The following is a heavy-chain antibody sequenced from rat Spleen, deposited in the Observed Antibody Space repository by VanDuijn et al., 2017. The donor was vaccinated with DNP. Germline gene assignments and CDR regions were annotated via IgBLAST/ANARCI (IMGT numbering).Heavy chain of an antibody. CDR2: ISTSGSRT. Sequence: EVQLVESGGRLVQPGNSLKLSCAASGFTFSDSAMAWVRQAPKKGLEWVATISTSGSRTYYPDSVKGRFTISRDNANRTLYLQMDSLRSEDTATYYCARGGRSYFDYWGQGTLVTVSS. D-gene: IGHD1-11*01. CDR3: ARGGRSYFDY. V-gene: IGHV5S23*01. J-gene: IGHJ3*01. CDR1: GFTFSDSA.